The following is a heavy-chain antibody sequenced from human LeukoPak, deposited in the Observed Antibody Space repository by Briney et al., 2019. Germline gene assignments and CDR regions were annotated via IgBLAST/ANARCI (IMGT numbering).Heavy chain of an antibody. CDR3: ARGVSSWPNYYYYYIDV. CDR1: GFTFSSYS. Sequence: GGSLKLSCPASGFTFSSYSMNWFRQAPGKGLEWFQSISSSSSYIYYADSVKGRFTIYRDNAKNSLYLQMNSLRAEDTAVYYCARGVSSWPNYYYYYIDVWGKGTTVTVSS. V-gene: IGHV3-21*01. J-gene: IGHJ6*03. D-gene: IGHD6-13*01. CDR2: ISSSSSYI.